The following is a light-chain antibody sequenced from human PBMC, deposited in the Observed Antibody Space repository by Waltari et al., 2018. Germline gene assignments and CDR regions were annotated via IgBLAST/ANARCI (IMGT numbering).Light chain of an antibody. CDR2: KVS. CDR1: QSLIHSDRNNY. J-gene: IGKJ3*01. CDR3: MQGAHWPPT. Sequence: DVVMTQSPLPLHVTLGQPAPTPCSSSQSLIHSDRNNYLIWFHQRPGQSPRRLIYKVSNRDSGVPDRFSGSGSGADFTLRISRVEAEDGGLYYCMQGAHWPPTFGPGTKVDFK. V-gene: IGKV2-30*02.